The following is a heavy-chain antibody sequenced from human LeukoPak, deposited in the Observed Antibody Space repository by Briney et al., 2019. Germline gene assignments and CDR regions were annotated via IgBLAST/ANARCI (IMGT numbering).Heavy chain of an antibody. Sequence: GVSLRLSCAASGFTFSSYSMNWVRQAPGKGLEWLSFITSSSRTIYYTDSVRGRFTVSRDNGKNSLFLQMNSLRAEDSAVYYCARDVGVYGDYAILGYWGQGTLVTVSS. V-gene: IGHV3-48*01. CDR1: GFTFSSYS. D-gene: IGHD4-17*01. CDR2: ITSSSRTI. CDR3: ARDVGVYGDYAILGY. J-gene: IGHJ4*02.